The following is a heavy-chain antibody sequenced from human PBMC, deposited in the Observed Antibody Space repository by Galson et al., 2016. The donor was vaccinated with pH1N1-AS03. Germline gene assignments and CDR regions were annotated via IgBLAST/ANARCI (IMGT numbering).Heavy chain of an antibody. CDR1: GFTVSVNY. V-gene: IGHV3-66*02. D-gene: IGHD1-26*01. CDR2: IYSDGST. CDR3: ARDPSSGSYYERDY. J-gene: IGHJ4*02. Sequence: SLRLSCAASGFTVSVNYMNWVRQAPGKGLEWVSVIYSDGSTYYADSVKGRFTISRDKPKNTLYLQMSSLRTEDTAVYYCARDPSSGSYYERDYWGQGTLVAVSS.